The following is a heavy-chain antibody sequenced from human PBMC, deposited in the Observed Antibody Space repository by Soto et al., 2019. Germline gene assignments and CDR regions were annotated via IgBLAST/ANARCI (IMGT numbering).Heavy chain of an antibody. CDR1: GFTVSSNY. Sequence: GGSLRLSCAASGFTVSSNYMSWVRQAPGKGLEWVSVIYSGGSTYYADSVKGRFTISRDNSKNTLYLQMNSLRAEDTAVYYCASGTVVVPAAVDYWGQGTLVTVSS. CDR2: IYSGGST. V-gene: IGHV3-66*01. CDR3: ASGTVVVPAAVDY. J-gene: IGHJ4*02. D-gene: IGHD2-2*01.